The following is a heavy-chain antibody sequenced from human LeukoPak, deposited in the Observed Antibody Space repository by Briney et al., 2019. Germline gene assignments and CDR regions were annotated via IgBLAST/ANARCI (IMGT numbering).Heavy chain of an antibody. J-gene: IGHJ5*02. Sequence: ASVKVSCKASGYSFTTYDIAWVRQAAGQGLEWMGWMNPNTGNTGYAQRFQGRVAMTRDTSISTAYMKLTSLTSEDTAVYYCARTYYYDNIAENWFDPWGQGTLVTVSS. D-gene: IGHD3-22*01. CDR3: ARTYYYDNIAENWFDP. CDR2: MNPNTGNT. V-gene: IGHV1-8*01. CDR1: GYSFTTYD.